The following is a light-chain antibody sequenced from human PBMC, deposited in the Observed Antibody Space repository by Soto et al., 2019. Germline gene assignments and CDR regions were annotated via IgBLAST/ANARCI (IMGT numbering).Light chain of an antibody. CDR1: QSVSSY. CDR3: QQRYNWWT. Sequence: VLTHSPATLSLSPEERATLYCRASQSVSSYLAWYQQRPGQAPRLLIYDASNRATGIPARFSGSGSGTDFTLTISSLEPEDFAVYYCQQRYNWWTFGQGTKVDIK. V-gene: IGKV3-11*01. CDR2: DAS. J-gene: IGKJ1*01.